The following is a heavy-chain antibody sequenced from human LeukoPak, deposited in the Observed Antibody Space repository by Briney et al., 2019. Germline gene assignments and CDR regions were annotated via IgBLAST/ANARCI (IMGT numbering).Heavy chain of an antibody. J-gene: IGHJ5*02. V-gene: IGHV4-59*08. Sequence: PSETLSLTCAVYGGSFSGYYWSWIRQPPGKGLEWIGYIYYSGSTNYNPSLKSRVTISVDTSKNQFSLKLSSVTAADTAVYYCARSMVRGVIGQPNWFDPWGQGTLVTVSS. D-gene: IGHD3-10*01. CDR1: GGSFSGYY. CDR2: IYYSGST. CDR3: ARSMVRGVIGQPNWFDP.